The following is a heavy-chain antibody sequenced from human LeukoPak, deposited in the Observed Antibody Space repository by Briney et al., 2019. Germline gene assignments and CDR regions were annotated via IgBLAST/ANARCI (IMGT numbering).Heavy chain of an antibody. D-gene: IGHD6-19*01. Sequence: AASLRLSCAASGFTFSSYAMTWVRQAPGKGLEWVSVISGGGGSTYYADSVKGRFTVSRDNSKNTLYLQMNSLRAEDTAVYYCAKGPGYSSGWGDAEYFQHWGQGTLVTVSS. CDR2: ISGGGGST. CDR3: AKGPGYSSGWGDAEYFQH. CDR1: GFTFSSYA. V-gene: IGHV3-23*01. J-gene: IGHJ1*01.